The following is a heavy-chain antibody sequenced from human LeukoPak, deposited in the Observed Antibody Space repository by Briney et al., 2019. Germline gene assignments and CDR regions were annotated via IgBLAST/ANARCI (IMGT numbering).Heavy chain of an antibody. CDR1: GFTFDDYA. CDR2: MFGDGGST. J-gene: IGHJ3*02. V-gene: IGHV3-43*02. CDR3: AKGGYYDSSGHGAFDI. D-gene: IGHD3-22*01. Sequence: GGSLRLSCAASGFTFDDYAMHWVRQAPGKGLEWVSLMFGDGGSTFYADSVKGRFTISRDNSKNSLYLQMNSLRTEDTALYYCAKGGYYDSSGHGAFDIWGQGTMVTVSS.